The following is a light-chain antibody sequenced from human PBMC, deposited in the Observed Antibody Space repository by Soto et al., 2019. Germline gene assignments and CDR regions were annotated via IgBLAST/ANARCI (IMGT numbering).Light chain of an antibody. CDR2: AAS. V-gene: IGKV1-27*01. CDR3: QKYNSAPCT. CDR1: QGISNF. J-gene: IGKJ1*01. Sequence: DIQMTQAPSFLSASVGDRVTITCRARQGISNFLAWHQQKPGKVPNLLIYAASTLQSGVPSRFSGSGYGTDFTLTITTLQPEDVATYYCQKYNSAPCTFGQGTKVEIK.